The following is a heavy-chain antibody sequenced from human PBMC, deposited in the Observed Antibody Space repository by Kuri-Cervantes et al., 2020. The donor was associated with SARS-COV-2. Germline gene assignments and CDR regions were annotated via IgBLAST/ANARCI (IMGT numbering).Heavy chain of an antibody. D-gene: IGHD3-3*01. V-gene: IGHV3-23*03. Sequence: GEFLKISCAASGFTFSSYSMNWVRQAPGKGLEWVSVIYSGGSSTYYADTVKGRFTISRDNSKNTLYLRMNSLRAEDKAVYFCAKVAKYYDFWSGPSAAYYFDYWGQGTLVTVSS. CDR3: AKVAKYYDFWSGPSAAYYFDY. CDR1: GFTFSSYS. J-gene: IGHJ4*02. CDR2: IYSGGSST.